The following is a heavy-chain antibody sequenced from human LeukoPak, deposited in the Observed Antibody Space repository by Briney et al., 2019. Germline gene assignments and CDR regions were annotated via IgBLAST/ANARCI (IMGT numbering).Heavy chain of an antibody. CDR2: IIPIFGTA. CDR3: ARVDPGPTNDY. J-gene: IGHJ4*02. CDR1: GGTFSSYA. V-gene: IGHV1-69*13. Sequence: GASVKVSCKASGGTFSSYAISWVRQAPGQGLEWMGGIIPIFGTANYAQKFQGRVTITADESTGTAYMELSSLRSEDTAVYYCARVDPGPTNDYWGQGTLVTVSS.